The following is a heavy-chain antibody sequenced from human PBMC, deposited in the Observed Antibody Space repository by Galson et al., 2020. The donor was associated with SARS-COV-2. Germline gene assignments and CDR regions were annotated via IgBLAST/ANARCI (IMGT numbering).Heavy chain of an antibody. CDR3: ARRIVDYGDYYYYGMDV. V-gene: IGHV1-69*13. CDR1: GGTFSSYA. Sequence: SVTVSCKASGGTFSSYAISWVRQAPGHGLEWMGGLLPISGTANYAQKFQGRVTITADESTSTAYMELSSLRAEETAVYYCARRIVDYGDYYYYGMDVWGQGTTVTVSS. J-gene: IGHJ6*02. D-gene: IGHD4-17*01. CDR2: LLPISGTA.